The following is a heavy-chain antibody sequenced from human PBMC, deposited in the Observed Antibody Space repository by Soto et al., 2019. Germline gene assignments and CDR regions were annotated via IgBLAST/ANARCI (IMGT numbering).Heavy chain of an antibody. CDR1: AFTFSSYW. Sequence: EVQLVESGGGLVQPGGSLRLSCKASAFTFSSYWMNWVRHTPGKGLEWVAIIRKDGNEKIYVDSVKGRFTISRDNAQNSLYLQMNSLRVEDTAVYYCMGGYGRLSDSWGQGTLVTVSS. CDR3: MGGYGRLSDS. D-gene: IGHD5-18*01. J-gene: IGHJ5*01. V-gene: IGHV3-7*01. CDR2: IRKDGNEK.